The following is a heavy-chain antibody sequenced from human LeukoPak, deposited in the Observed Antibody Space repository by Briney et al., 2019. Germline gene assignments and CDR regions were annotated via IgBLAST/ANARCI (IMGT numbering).Heavy chain of an antibody. Sequence: GRSLRLSCAASEFTFSSYAMHWVRQAPGKGLEWVAVISYDGSNKYYADSVKGRFTISRDNSKNTLYLQMNSLRAEDTAVYYCARDNTAAGNWFDPWGQGTLDTVSS. V-gene: IGHV3-30*04. CDR3: ARDNTAAGNWFDP. CDR1: EFTFSSYA. D-gene: IGHD6-13*01. J-gene: IGHJ5*02. CDR2: ISYDGSNK.